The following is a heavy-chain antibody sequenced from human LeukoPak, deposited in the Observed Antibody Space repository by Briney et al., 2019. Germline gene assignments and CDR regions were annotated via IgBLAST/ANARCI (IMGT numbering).Heavy chain of an antibody. CDR2: IYNGGGT. V-gene: IGHV4-61*02. Sequence: SETLSLTCTVSGGSINRGSHYWSWIRQSAGKNMEWIGRIYNGGGTNYNPSLKSRVTISADTSKNQFSLKLSSVTAADTAVYYCARRGEYQLLAHSHAFDIWGQGTMVTVSS. J-gene: IGHJ3*02. CDR3: ARRGEYQLLAHSHAFDI. CDR1: GGSINRGSHY. D-gene: IGHD2-2*01.